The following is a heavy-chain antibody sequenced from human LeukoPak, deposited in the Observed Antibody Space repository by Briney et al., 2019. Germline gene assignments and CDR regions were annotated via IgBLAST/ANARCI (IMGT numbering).Heavy chain of an antibody. J-gene: IGHJ5*02. CDR3: ARKSRDRSSWWFDP. Sequence: ASGKVSCKASGYTFSRFGISWVRQAPGQGLEWLGWINAYNGNTNYAQKLQGRVTMTTDTSTSTAYMELRSLRSDDTAVYYCARKSRDRSSWWFDPWGQGTLVTVSS. CDR1: GYTFSRFG. D-gene: IGHD6-13*01. V-gene: IGHV1-18*01. CDR2: INAYNGNT.